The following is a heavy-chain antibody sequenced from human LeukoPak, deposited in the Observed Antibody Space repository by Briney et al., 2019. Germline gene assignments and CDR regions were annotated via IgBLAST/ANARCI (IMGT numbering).Heavy chain of an antibody. V-gene: IGHV3-30*18. J-gene: IGHJ4*02. CDR2: ISYDGSNK. CDR3: AKDLYEGDY. CDR1: GFTFSSYG. Sequence: PGGSLRLSCAASGFTFSSYGMHWVRQAPGKGLEWVAVISYDGSNKYYADSVKGRFTISRDNSKNTQYLQMNSLRAEDTAVYYCAKDLYEGDYWGQGTLVTVSS. D-gene: IGHD2-2*02.